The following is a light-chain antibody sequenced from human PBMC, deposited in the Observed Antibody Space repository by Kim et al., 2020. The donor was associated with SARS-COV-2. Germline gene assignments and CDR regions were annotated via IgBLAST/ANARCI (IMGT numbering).Light chain of an antibody. J-gene: IGLJ3*02. CDR3: QSYDSRFWV. Sequence: NFMLTQPHSVSGSPGRTVTISCTRSSGGIASNHVQWYQQRPGSAPTTVIYEDSLRASGVPDRFSGSIDSSSNSASLTISGLKTEDEADYYCQSYDSRFWVFGGGTQLTVL. V-gene: IGLV6-57*03. CDR1: SGGIASNH. CDR2: EDS.